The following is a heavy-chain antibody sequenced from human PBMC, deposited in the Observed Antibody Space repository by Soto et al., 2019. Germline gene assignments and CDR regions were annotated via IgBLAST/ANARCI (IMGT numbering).Heavy chain of an antibody. D-gene: IGHD3-16*01. J-gene: IGHJ6*02. CDR2: ISSDGTNE. Sequence: QVQLVESGGGVVQPERSLRLSCAASGFTFSNFGMHWVRQAPGKGLEWVTVISSDGTNEYYADSVKGRFTTSRDKSKNTLYLQMNSLRTDDTAVYYCAKDWGIRRDGYPALYYCYAMDVWGQGTTVTVSS. CDR3: AKDWGIRRDGYPALYYCYAMDV. CDR1: GFTFSNFG. V-gene: IGHV3-30*18.